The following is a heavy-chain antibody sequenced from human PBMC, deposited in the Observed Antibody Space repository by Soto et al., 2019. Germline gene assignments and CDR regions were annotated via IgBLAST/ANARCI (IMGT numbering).Heavy chain of an antibody. V-gene: IGHV1-18*04. CDR2: ISAYNGNT. J-gene: IGHJ4*02. Sequence: GDSVRGSCKASGYTFTSYGISWGRQAPGQGLEWMGWISAYNGNTNYAQKLQGRVTMTTDTSTSTAYMELRSLRSDDTAVYYCARVLQYYYEPYSFDYSCPGXL. CDR1: GYTFTSYG. CDR3: ARVLQYYYEPYSFDY. D-gene: IGHD3-22*01.